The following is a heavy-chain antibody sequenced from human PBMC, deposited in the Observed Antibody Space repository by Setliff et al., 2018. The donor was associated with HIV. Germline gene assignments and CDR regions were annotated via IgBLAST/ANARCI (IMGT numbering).Heavy chain of an antibody. J-gene: IGHJ6*02. V-gene: IGHV1-69*06. D-gene: IGHD4-4*01. CDR1: GDTFSSYA. Sequence: GASVKVSCKASGDTFSSYAISWVRQAPGQGLEWMGRIIPIFGSPNYAQKFQGRVTITADKSTSTAYMELSSLRSEDTALYYCARDSGDDYSDYYYYGMDVWGQGTTVTVSS. CDR3: ARDSGDDYSDYYYYGMDV. CDR2: IIPIFGSP.